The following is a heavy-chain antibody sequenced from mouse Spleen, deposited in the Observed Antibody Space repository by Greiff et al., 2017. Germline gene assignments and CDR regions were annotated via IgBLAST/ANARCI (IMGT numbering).Heavy chain of an antibody. D-gene: IGHD1-1*01. Sequence: VQLQQPGAELVRPGTSVKLSCKASGYTFTSYWMHWVKQRPGQGLEWIGVIDPSDSYTNYNQKFKGKATLTVDTSSSTAYMQLSSLTSEDSAVYYCARETTVVSRDYAMDYWGQGTSVTVSS. V-gene: IGHV1-59*01. CDR1: GYTFTSYW. J-gene: IGHJ4*01. CDR3: ARETTVVSRDYAMDY. CDR2: IDPSDSYT.